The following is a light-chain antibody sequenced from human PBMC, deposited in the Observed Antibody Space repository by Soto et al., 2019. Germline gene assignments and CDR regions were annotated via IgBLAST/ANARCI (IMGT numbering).Light chain of an antibody. CDR3: CSYAGSSTYV. V-gene: IGLV2-23*02. CDR2: EVS. Sequence: QSVVSQLGSLYRSPGQSITISCTGTSSDVGSYNLVSWYQQHPGKAPKLMIYEVSKRPSGVSNRFSGSKSGNTASLTISGLQAEDEADYYCCSYAGSSTYVVGTGT. J-gene: IGLJ1*01. CDR1: SSDVGSYNL.